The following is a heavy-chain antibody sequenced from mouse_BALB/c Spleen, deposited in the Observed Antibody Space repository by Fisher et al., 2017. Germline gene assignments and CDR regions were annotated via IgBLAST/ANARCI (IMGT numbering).Heavy chain of an antibody. CDR3: ARSGTMITHYAMDY. D-gene: IGHD2-4*01. J-gene: IGHJ4*01. Sequence: KFKGKATLTSDKSSSTAYMELSSLTSEDSAVYYCARSGTMITHYAMDYWGQGTSVTVSS. V-gene: IGHV1-80*01.